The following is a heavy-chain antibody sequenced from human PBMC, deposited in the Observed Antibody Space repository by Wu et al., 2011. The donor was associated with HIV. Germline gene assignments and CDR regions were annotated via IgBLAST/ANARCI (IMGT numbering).Heavy chain of an antibody. CDR2: IDPNSGGT. Sequence: QVQLVQSGAEVKKPGASVKVSCKASGYTFSGYYLHWVRQAPGQGLEWVGWIDPNSGGTNYAQNFQGRVTMTRDTSISTAYMELSRLRSDDTAVYYCARVQGPHDVFDIWGQGTMVTVSS. J-gene: IGHJ3*02. V-gene: IGHV1-2*02. CDR1: GYTFSGYY. CDR3: ARVQGPHDVFDI.